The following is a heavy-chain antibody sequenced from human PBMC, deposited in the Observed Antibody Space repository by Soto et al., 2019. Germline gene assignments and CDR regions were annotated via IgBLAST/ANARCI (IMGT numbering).Heavy chain of an antibody. V-gene: IGHV4-61*01. CDR3: ASFLRTYKTFDY. Sequence: KTSETLSPTCTVSGGSVSSGSYYWSWIRQPPGKGLEWIGYIYYSGSTNYNPSLKSRVTISVDTSKNQFSLKLSSVTAADTAVYYCASFLRTYKTFDYWGQGTLVTVSS. J-gene: IGHJ4*02. D-gene: IGHD1-1*01. CDR1: GGSVSSGSYY. CDR2: IYYSGST.